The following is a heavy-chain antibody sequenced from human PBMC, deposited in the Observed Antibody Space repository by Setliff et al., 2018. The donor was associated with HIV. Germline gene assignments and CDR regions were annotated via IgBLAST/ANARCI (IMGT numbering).Heavy chain of an antibody. CDR1: GYTFTSYG. CDR2: IGVTNDNT. Sequence: GASVKVSCKASGYTFTSYGISWLRQAPGQGLEWMGWIGVTNDNTNYAQSLQGRVTMTTDTSTSTAYMELRSLRSDDTAVYCCARDNPYFDPWGQGTLVTVSS. D-gene: IGHD3-16*01. J-gene: IGHJ5*02. CDR3: ARDNPYFDP. V-gene: IGHV1-18*01.